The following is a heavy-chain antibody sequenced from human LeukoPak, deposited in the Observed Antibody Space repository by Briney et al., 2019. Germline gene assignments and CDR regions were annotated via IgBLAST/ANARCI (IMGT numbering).Heavy chain of an antibody. CDR3: ARRHSSSSRRGFDY. J-gene: IGHJ4*02. Sequence: GASVKVSCKASGYTFTGYYMHWVRQAPGQGLEWMGWINPNSGGTNYAQKFQGWVTMTRDTSISTAYMELSRLRSDDTAVYYCARRHSSSSRRGFDYWGQGILVTVSS. CDR1: GYTFTGYY. CDR2: INPNSGGT. V-gene: IGHV1-2*04. D-gene: IGHD6-6*01.